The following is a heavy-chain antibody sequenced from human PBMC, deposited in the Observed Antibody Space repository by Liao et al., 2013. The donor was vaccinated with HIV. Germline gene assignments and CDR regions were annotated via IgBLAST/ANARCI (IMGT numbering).Heavy chain of an antibody. CDR3: AGCIVVVPAAIGYFDY. D-gene: IGHD2-2*01. J-gene: IGHJ4*02. CDR1: GGSFSGYY. Sequence: QLQLQESGPGLVKPSETLSLTCAVYGGSFSGYYWSWIRQPPGKGLEWIGEINHSGSTNYNPSLKSRVTISVDTSKNQFSLKLSSVTAADTAVYYCAGCIVVVPAAIGYFDYWGQGTLVTVSS. V-gene: IGHV4-34*01. CDR2: INHSGST.